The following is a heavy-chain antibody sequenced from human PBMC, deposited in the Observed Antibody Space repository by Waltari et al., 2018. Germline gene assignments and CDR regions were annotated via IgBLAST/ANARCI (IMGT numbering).Heavy chain of an antibody. Sequence: QVQLQQWGAGLFKPSETLSPTCAVYGGSFSGYSWSWIRQPPGKGLGWIGEINHSGGANYNPSLGSRVTISGDPSKSQFSLKLGSVTAADTAVYYCARRDDCWGQGTLVTVSS. CDR1: GGSFSGYS. J-gene: IGHJ4*02. V-gene: IGHV4-34*01. CDR3: ARRDDC. CDR2: INHSGGA.